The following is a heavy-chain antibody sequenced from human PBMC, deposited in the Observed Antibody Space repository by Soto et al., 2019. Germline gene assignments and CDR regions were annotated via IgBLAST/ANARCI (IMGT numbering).Heavy chain of an antibody. D-gene: IGHD2-2*01. V-gene: IGHV3-7*01. CDR3: ARRVRGCSVTSCYGIDS. J-gene: IGHJ4*02. Sequence: GGSLRLSCAASGFTFSSYWMSWVRQAPGKGLEWVANIKQDGSETYYVDSVKGRFTISRDNAKNSLYVQLNSLRAEDTAMYYCARRVRGCSVTSCYGIDSWGQGTLVTVSS. CDR1: GFTFSSYW. CDR2: IKQDGSET.